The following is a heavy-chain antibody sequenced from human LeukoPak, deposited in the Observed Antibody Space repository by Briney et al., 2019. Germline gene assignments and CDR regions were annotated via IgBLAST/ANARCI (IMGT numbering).Heavy chain of an antibody. J-gene: IGHJ4*01. Sequence: PGGSLRLSCAASGFTFSSYAMSWVRQAPGKGLEWVSAISGSGGSTYYADSVKGRFTISRDNSKNTLYLQMNSLRAEDTAVYYCAKAIGYCSSTSCPLDSFDYWGHGTLVTVSS. CDR2: ISGSGGST. V-gene: IGHV3-23*01. D-gene: IGHD2-2*01. CDR1: GFTFSSYA. CDR3: AKAIGYCSSTSCPLDSFDY.